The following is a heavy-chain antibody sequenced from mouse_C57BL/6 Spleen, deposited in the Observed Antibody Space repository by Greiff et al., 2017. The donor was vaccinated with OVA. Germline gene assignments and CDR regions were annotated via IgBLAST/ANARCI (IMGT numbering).Heavy chain of an antibody. CDR1: GYTFTDYY. J-gene: IGHJ2*01. D-gene: IGHD2-2*01. CDR3: ARDYGYDWVDY. CDR2: INPNNGGT. V-gene: IGHV1-26*01. Sequence: EVQLQQSGPELVKPGASVKISCKASGYTFTDYYMNWVKQSHGKSLEWIGDINPNNGGTSYNQKFKGKATLTVDKSSSTAYMELRSLTSEDSAVYYCARDYGYDWVDYWGQGTTLTVSS.